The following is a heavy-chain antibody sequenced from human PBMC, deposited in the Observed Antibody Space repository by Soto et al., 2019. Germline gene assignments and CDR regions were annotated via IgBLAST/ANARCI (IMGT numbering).Heavy chain of an antibody. J-gene: IGHJ4*02. D-gene: IGHD2-15*01. CDR2: ISYDGSNK. CDR1: GFTSSSYG. Sequence: PRGYLTPSCAASGFTSSSYGMHWVRQAPGKGLEWVAVISYDGSNKYYADSVKGRFTISRDNSKNTLYLQMNSLRAEDTAVYYCAKDRRVAAKLYYFDYWGQGTLVTVSS. CDR3: AKDRRVAAKLYYFDY. V-gene: IGHV3-30*18.